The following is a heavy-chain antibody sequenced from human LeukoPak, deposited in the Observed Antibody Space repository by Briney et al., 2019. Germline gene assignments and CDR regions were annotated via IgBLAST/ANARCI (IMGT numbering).Heavy chain of an antibody. J-gene: IGHJ4*02. D-gene: IGHD1-1*01. V-gene: IGHV4-61*02. Sequence: PSQTLSLTCTVSGDSISSGNYYWSWIRQPAGKGLERIVRISSSGSTNYNPSLKSRGTISVDTSKNQFSLKLSSVTAADTAVYYCASDPDTNDGVDWGQGTLVTVSS. CDR3: ASDPDTNDGVD. CDR1: GDSISSGNYY. CDR2: ISSSGST.